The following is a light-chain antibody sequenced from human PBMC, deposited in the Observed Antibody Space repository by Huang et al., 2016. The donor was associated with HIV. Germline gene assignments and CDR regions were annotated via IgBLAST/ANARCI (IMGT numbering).Light chain of an antibody. CDR3: QQYNKWPPYT. J-gene: IGKJ2*01. CDR2: GAS. CDR1: QSISSD. V-gene: IGKV3-15*01. Sequence: EIVMTQSPATLSVFPGGRGTLSCRASQSISSDLAWYQQKPGQAPRLLIYGASVRATDIPARFSGSGSVTEFTLNITSLQSEDFAVYYCQQYNKWPPYTFGQGTKLEIK.